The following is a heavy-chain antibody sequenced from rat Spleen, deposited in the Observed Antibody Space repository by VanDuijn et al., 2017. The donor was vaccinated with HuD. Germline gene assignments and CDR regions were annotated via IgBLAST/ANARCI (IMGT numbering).Heavy chain of an antibody. J-gene: IGHJ2*01. D-gene: IGHD1-1*01. CDR1: GFTFSNYD. CDR3: TTDLGGDFDY. CDR2: MTYDGTST. Sequence: EVQLVESGGGLVQPGRSMKLSCAASGFTFSNYDMAWVRQAPTKGLEWVASMTYDGTSTYYRDFVKGRFTISRDNAKSTLYLQMDSLRSEDTATYYCTTDLGGDFDYWGQGVMVTVSS. V-gene: IGHV5-20*01.